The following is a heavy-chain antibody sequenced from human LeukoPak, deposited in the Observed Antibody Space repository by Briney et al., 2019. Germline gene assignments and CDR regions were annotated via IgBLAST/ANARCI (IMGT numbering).Heavy chain of an antibody. J-gene: IGHJ4*02. CDR3: AKDRYSYAYEYFDC. D-gene: IGHD5-18*01. CDR1: GFTFSSYW. V-gene: IGHV3-7*03. Sequence: GGSLRLSCAASGFTFSSYWMNWARQAPGKGLEWVASINHNGNVNYYVDSVKGRFTISRDNAKNSLYLQMSNLRAEDTAVYYCAKDRYSYAYEYFDCWGQGTLVTVSS. CDR2: INHNGNVN.